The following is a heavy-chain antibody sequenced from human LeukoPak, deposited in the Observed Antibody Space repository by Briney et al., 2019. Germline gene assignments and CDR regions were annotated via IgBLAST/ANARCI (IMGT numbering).Heavy chain of an antibody. CDR2: ISSSSSYI. V-gene: IGHV3-21*01. Sequence: GGSLRLSCAASGFTFSSYSMNWVRQAPGKGLEWVSSISSSSSYIYYADSVKGRFTISRDNAKNSLYLQMNSLRAEDTAVYYCARDSHNYYGSGSYQGGAFDIWGQGTMVTVSS. J-gene: IGHJ3*02. CDR3: ARDSHNYYGSGSYQGGAFDI. D-gene: IGHD3-10*01. CDR1: GFTFSSYS.